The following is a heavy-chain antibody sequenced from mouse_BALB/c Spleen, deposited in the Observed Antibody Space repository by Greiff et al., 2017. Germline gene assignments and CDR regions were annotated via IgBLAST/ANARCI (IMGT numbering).Heavy chain of an antibody. CDR1: GYSITSDYA. CDR2: ISYSGST. V-gene: IGHV3-2*02. Sequence: ESGPGLVKPSQSLSLTCTVTGYSITSDYAWNWIRQFPGNKLEWMGYISYSGSTSYNPSLKSRISITRDTSKNQFFLQLNSVTTEDTATYYCAREGTGTAMDYWGQGTSVTVSS. CDR3: AREGTGTAMDY. J-gene: IGHJ4*01. D-gene: IGHD4-1*01.